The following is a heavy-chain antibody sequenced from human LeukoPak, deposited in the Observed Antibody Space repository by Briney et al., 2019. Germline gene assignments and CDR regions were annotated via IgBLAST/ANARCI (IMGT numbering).Heavy chain of an antibody. Sequence: PSETLSLTCTVSGGSISSYYWSWIRQPAGKGLEWIGYIYYSGSTNYNPSLKSRVTISVDPSKNQFSLKLSSVTAATTAVYYCARGPPRSMGDYWGPGTLVTVSS. V-gene: IGHV4-59*01. D-gene: IGHD1-14*01. CDR1: GGSISSYY. CDR2: IYYSGST. CDR3: ARGPPRSMGDY. J-gene: IGHJ4*02.